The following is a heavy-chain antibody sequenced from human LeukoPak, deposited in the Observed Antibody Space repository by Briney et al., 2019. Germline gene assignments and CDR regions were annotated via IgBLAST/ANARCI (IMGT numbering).Heavy chain of an antibody. J-gene: IGHJ4*02. CDR3: ARDLNGGHNYYGSGSSTSG. V-gene: IGHV3-21*01. CDR1: GFTFSSYS. D-gene: IGHD3-10*01. Sequence: GGSLRLSCAASGFTFSSYSMNWVRQAPGKGLEWVSSISSSSSYIYYADSVKGRFTISRDNAKNSLYLQMNSLRAEDTAVYYCARDLNGGHNYYGSGSSTSGWGQGALVTVSS. CDR2: ISSSSSYI.